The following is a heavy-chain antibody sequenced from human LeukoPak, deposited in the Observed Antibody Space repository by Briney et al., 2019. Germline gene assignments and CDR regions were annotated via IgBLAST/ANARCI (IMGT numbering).Heavy chain of an antibody. V-gene: IGHV4-39*07. CDR3: ARVITMIVVGDAFDI. CDR1: GGSISSSSYY. D-gene: IGHD3-22*01. CDR2: IYYSGST. Sequence: PSETLSLTCTVSGGSISSSSYYWGWIRQPPGKGLEWIGSIYYSGSTYYNPSLKSRVTISVDTSKNQFSLKLSSVTAADTAVYYCARVITMIVVGDAFDIWGQGTMVTVSS. J-gene: IGHJ3*02.